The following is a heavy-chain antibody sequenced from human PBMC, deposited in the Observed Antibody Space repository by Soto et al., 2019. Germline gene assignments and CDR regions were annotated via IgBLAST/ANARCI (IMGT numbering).Heavy chain of an antibody. CDR2: ISSSSSYI. J-gene: IGHJ4*02. V-gene: IGHV3-21*01. D-gene: IGHD6-19*01. CDR3: ASPYSSGWYYFDY. CDR1: GFTFSSYS. Sequence: PGGSLRLSCAASGFTFSSYSMNWVRQAPGKGLEWVSSISSSSSYIYYADSVKGRFTISRDNAKNSLYLQMNSLRAEDTAVYYCASPYSSGWYYFDYWGQGTLVTVSS.